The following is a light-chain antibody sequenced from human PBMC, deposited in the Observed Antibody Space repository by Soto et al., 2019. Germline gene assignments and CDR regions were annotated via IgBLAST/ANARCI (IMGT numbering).Light chain of an antibody. J-gene: IGKJ5*01. CDR3: QQGYCTTPFT. V-gene: IGKV1-39*01. Sequence: DIQMTQSPSSLSAAIGDRVTITCRASQRIKNYLNWYQHKPGEAPKLLIFGASNFESGVPSRFSGSGSGTEFTFSISSLQAEDFATYYDQQGYCTTPFTFGQGSRVEIK. CDR2: GAS. CDR1: QRIKNY.